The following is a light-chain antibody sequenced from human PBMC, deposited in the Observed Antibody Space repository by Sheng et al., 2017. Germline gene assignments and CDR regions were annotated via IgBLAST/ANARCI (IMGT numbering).Light chain of an antibody. Sequence: DIQMTQSPSSLSASVGDRITITCRASQSVNTYLNWYQQKPGKAPNLLIYAATNLESGVPSRFTGSGSGTDFTLTISNLQPEDFATYYCQQSYSNVRTFGGGTKVEMK. V-gene: IGKV1-39*01. J-gene: IGKJ4*01. CDR3: QQSYSNVRT. CDR1: QSVNTY. CDR2: AAT.